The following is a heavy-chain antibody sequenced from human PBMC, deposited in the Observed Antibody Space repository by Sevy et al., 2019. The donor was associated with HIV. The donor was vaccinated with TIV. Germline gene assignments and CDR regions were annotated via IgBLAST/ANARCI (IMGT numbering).Heavy chain of an antibody. V-gene: IGHV2-5*01. CDR2: IYWNDDQ. J-gene: IGHJ1*01. CDR1: GFSLSTSGEG. Sequence: SGPTLVNPTQTLTLTCTFSGFSLSTSGEGVGWIRQPPGKALEWLALIYWNDDQRYSPSLKSRLTITKDTSNKKVVLTMTIMDPVETATYYCADRGGVHYYDSSGYYTRAEYFEHWGQGTLVTVSS. D-gene: IGHD3-22*01. CDR3: ADRGGVHYYDSSGYYTRAEYFEH.